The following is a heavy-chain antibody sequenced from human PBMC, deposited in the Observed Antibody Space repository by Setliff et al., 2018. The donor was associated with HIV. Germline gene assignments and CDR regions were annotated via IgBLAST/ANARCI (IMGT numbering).Heavy chain of an antibody. CDR3: AFDGAGGWLRPMPDY. D-gene: IGHD5-12*01. Sequence: GASVKVSCKASGYTFTGYYVHWMRQAPGQGLEWVGWINPDSGGTNYAQKFQGRVTMARVTSLSTAYMELSGLRSEDTAVYYCAFDGAGGWLRPMPDYWGQGTLVTVSS. J-gene: IGHJ4*02. CDR2: INPDSGGT. CDR1: GYTFTGYY. V-gene: IGHV1-2*02.